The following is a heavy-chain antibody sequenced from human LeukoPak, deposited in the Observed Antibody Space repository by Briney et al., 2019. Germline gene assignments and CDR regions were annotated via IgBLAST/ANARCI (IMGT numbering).Heavy chain of an antibody. CDR3: ARAVGSCSSTSCYSAGGDAFDI. D-gene: IGHD2-2*02. CDR2: INPNSGGT. V-gene: IGHV1-2*02. J-gene: IGHJ3*02. Sequence: ASVKVSCKASGYTFTGYYMHWVRQAPGQGLEWMGWINPNSGGTNYAQKFQGRVTMTRDTSISTAYMELSRLRSDDTAVYYCARAVGSCSSTSCYSAGGDAFDIWGQGTMVTVSS. CDR1: GYTFTGYY.